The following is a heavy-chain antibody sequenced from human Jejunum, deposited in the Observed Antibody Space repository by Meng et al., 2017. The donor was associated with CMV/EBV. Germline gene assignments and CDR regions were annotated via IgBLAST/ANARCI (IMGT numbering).Heavy chain of an antibody. Sequence: CISSSHWWRWVRQSPGKGMEWIAEISHTEDRNYNPSLKSRVTISVDYSKSQFSLMMTSVTAADTAIYYCVRGRCTKTSCYTGALDHWGPGTLVTVSS. CDR1: CISSSHW. CDR2: ISHTEDR. J-gene: IGHJ4*02. D-gene: IGHD2-2*02. CDR3: VRGRCTKTSCYTGALDH. V-gene: IGHV4-4*02.